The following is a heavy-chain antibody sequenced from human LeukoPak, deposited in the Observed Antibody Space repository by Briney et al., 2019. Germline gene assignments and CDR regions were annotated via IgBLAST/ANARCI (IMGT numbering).Heavy chain of an antibody. Sequence: SETLCLTCTVSGGSISSYYWSWIRQPPGKGLEWIGYIYYTGSTNYNPSLKSRVTISVDTSKNQFSLKLSSVTAADTAVYYCARRLKAVAGSGGAFDIWGQGTMVTVSS. CDR1: GGSISSYY. V-gene: IGHV4-59*08. CDR3: ARRLKAVAGSGGAFDI. CDR2: IYYTGST. J-gene: IGHJ3*02. D-gene: IGHD6-19*01.